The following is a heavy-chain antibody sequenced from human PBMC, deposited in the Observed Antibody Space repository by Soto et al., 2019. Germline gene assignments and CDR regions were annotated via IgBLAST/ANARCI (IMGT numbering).Heavy chain of an antibody. Sequence: QVQLVQSGAEVKKPGSSVKVSCKASGGTFGSYAISWVRQAPGQGLEWMGGINPITATANYAQKFQGRVTITADESTSTASMQLRSLRSEDTAVYYCARSQGSSTSLEIYYYYYYGMDVWGQGTTVTVSS. V-gene: IGHV1-69*01. CDR3: ARSQGSSTSLEIYYYYYYGMDV. CDR2: INPITATA. D-gene: IGHD2-2*01. CDR1: GGTFGSYA. J-gene: IGHJ6*02.